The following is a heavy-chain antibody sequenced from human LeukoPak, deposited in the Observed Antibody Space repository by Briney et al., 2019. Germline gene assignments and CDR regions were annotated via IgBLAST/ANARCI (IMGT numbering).Heavy chain of an antibody. CDR1: GYTFTSYG. CDR3: ARPPPFIAVAGSGNWFDP. J-gene: IGHJ5*02. Sequence: ASVKVSCKASGYTFTSYGISWVRQAPGQGLECMGWISAYNGNTNYAQKLQGRVTMTTDTSTSTAYMELRSLRSDDTAVYYCARPPPFIAVAGSGNWFDPWGQGTLVTVSS. V-gene: IGHV1-18*01. CDR2: ISAYNGNT. D-gene: IGHD6-19*01.